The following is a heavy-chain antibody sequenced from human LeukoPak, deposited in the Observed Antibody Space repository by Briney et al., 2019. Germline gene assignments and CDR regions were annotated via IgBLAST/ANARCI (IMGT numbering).Heavy chain of an antibody. CDR2: ISGSGGST. V-gene: IGHV3-23*01. CDR3: ANPPRIVVVPAAAPFFDY. J-gene: IGHJ4*02. CDR1: WFTFSSYV. D-gene: IGHD2-2*01. Sequence: GGALRLSCAASWFTFSSYVMSGGPQAARKGPGWVAAISGSGGSTYYADSLRGRVTISRENAKNTLYPQMNSLRDHDTRVYYCANPPRIVVVPAAAPFFDYWGQGTLVTVSS.